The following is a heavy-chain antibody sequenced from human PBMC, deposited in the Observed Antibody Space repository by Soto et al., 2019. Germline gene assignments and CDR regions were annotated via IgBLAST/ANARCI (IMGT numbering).Heavy chain of an antibody. Sequence: KTSETLSLTCTISGGSFGTNYWSWIRQAPGKGLEWIGYTYHTGSTKYNPSLKSRATISVDTSKNQFSLTLNSAAAADTAVYYCATDSAGRGPFDPWGQGILVT. CDR3: ATDSAGRGPFDP. CDR2: TYHTGST. V-gene: IGHV4-59*13. D-gene: IGHD3-10*01. J-gene: IGHJ5*02. CDR1: GGSFGTNY.